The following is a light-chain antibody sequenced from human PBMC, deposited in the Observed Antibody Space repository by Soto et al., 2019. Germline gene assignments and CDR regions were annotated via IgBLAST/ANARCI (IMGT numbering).Light chain of an antibody. CDR3: QQRGNLMT. J-gene: IGKJ5*01. Sequence: EIVLTQSPATLSLSPGERATLSCRASQSVSSSLAWFQQKPGQAPRLLIYDASNRATGIPARFSGSGSGTDFTRTISGLEREDLAVYYCQQRGNLMTFGQGTRLEIK. CDR1: QSVSSS. CDR2: DAS. V-gene: IGKV3-11*01.